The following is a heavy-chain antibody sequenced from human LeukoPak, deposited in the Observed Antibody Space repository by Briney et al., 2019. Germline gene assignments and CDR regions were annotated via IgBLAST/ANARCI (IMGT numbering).Heavy chain of an antibody. Sequence: GGSLRLSCAASGFTFSSYSMNWVRQAPGKGLEWVSSISSSSSYIYYADSVKGRFTISRDNAKNSLYLQMNSLRAEDRAVYYCARNGDYVYYDMDVWGQGTTVTVSS. D-gene: IGHD4-17*01. J-gene: IGHJ6*02. CDR1: GFTFSSYS. V-gene: IGHV3-21*01. CDR2: ISSSSSYI. CDR3: ARNGDYVYYDMDV.